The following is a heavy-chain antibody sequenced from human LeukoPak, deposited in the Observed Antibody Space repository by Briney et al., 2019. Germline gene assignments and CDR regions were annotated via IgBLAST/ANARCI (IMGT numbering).Heavy chain of an antibody. Sequence: SETLSLTCTVSGASISSNNYYWGWVRQPPGKGLEWIGNIYSSGNTYYNASLKSRVTIYIDTSKNQFSLKLSSVTAADTAVYYCARGVHRTYYYGSGSYYNYYFDYWGQGTLVTVSS. D-gene: IGHD3-10*01. CDR2: IYSSGNT. CDR1: GASISSNNYY. J-gene: IGHJ4*02. V-gene: IGHV4-39*07. CDR3: ARGVHRTYYYGSGSYYNYYFDY.